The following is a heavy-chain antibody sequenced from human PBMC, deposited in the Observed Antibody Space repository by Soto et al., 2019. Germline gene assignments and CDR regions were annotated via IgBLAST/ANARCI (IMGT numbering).Heavy chain of an antibody. Sequence: PSETLSLTCTVSGGSISSGGYYWTWIRQHPGKGLEWIAYIYHSGYTFYNPSLKSRVTMSVDTSKNQFSLKLSSVTAADTAVYYCARERTGDSYYYGMDVWGQGTTVTVSS. J-gene: IGHJ6*02. CDR1: GGSISSGGYY. CDR3: ARERTGDSYYYGMDV. V-gene: IGHV4-31*03. CDR2: IYHSGYT. D-gene: IGHD7-27*01.